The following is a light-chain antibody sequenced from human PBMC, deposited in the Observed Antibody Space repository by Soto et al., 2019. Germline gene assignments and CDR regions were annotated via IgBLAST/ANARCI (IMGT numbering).Light chain of an antibody. V-gene: IGKV3-20*01. CDR3: QQYGGSRWT. CDR1: QSVSSTY. Sequence: EIVLTQSPGTLSLCPGERATLSCRASQSVSSTYVAWYQQKPGQAPRLLIYGASNRATGIPDRFSGSGSGTDFTLTISRLEPEDFGVYYCQQYGGSRWTFGQGTRVDI. J-gene: IGKJ1*01. CDR2: GAS.